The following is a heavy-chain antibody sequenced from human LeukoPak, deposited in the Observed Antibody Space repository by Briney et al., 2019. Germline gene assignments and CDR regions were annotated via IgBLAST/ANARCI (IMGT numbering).Heavy chain of an antibody. CDR2: FYTSGST. CDR3: ARDLTWLYSSSWYGGWD. Sequence: KTSQTLSLTCIVSGGSISGGSYSWRWIRQPAGKGLEWIGRFYTSGSTNYNPSLKSRVTISVDTSKNHFSLKLSSVTAADTAVYYCARDLTWLYSSSWYGGWDWGQGTLVTVSS. V-gene: IGHV4-61*02. CDR1: GGSISGGSYS. D-gene: IGHD6-13*01. J-gene: IGHJ4*02.